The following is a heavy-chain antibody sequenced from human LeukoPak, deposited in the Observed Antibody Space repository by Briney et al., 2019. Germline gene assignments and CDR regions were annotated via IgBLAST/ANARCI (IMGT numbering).Heavy chain of an antibody. Sequence: PSETLSLTCGVHGASFSLYHWSWIRQSPGKGLEWIGEVNRWGRTNYNPSLESRVTISVDTSKNQFSLNLRSLTAADTAVYYCATDSQSSVYYFWSQGALVTVSS. D-gene: IGHD6-25*01. CDR2: VNRWGRT. CDR3: ATDSQSSVYYF. CDR1: GASFSLYH. J-gene: IGHJ4*02. V-gene: IGHV4-34*01.